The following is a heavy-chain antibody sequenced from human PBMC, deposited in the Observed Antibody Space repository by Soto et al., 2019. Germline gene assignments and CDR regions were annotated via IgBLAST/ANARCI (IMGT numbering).Heavy chain of an antibody. V-gene: IGHV3-30*04. D-gene: IGHD3-22*01. CDR1: AFTLSRSA. Sequence: RGSLTLSCVVSAFTLSRSAMHWVRQAPGKGLEGVAAISYDGTNKNYADSVKGRFTISGDNSKDTLYLQMDSLRPDDRAVYYCARPLFDSSVYYPNWGQGTLVTVSS. CDR3: ARPLFDSSVYYPN. CDR2: ISYDGTNK. J-gene: IGHJ4*02.